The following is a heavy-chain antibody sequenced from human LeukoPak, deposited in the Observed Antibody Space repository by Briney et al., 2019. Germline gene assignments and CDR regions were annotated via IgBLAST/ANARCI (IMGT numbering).Heavy chain of an antibody. CDR1: GGSFSGYY. V-gene: IGHV4-59*01. CDR3: ARDRAGNYDLDY. CDR2: IYYSGST. J-gene: IGHJ4*02. D-gene: IGHD4-11*01. Sequence: PSETLSLTCAVYGGSFSGYYWSWIRQPPGKGLEWIGYIYYSGSTNYNPSLKSRVTISVDTSKNQFSLKLSSVTAADTAVYYCARDRAGNYDLDYRGQGTLVTVSS.